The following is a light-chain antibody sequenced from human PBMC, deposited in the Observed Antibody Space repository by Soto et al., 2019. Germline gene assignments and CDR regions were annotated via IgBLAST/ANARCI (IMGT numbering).Light chain of an antibody. V-gene: IGLV2-14*03. J-gene: IGLJ2*01. CDR3: SSYTNTDTLVV. CDR1: TSDV. Sequence: QSVLTQPASVSGSPGQSIIISCTGTTSDVISWYQHHPGKAPKLLIYNVSVRPSGVSYRFSGSKSDNTASLTISGLQAEDEADYYCSSYTNTDTLVVFGGGTKVTVL. CDR2: NVS.